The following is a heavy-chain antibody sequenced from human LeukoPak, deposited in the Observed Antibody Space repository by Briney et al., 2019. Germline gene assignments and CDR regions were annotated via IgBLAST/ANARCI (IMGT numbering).Heavy chain of an antibody. V-gene: IGHV3-11*04. CDR3: AREQQRVITSYNWFDP. CDR1: GFSFSDYE. Sequence: PGGSLRLSCAASGFSFSDYEINWVRQAPGKGLEWLSHIDISGNTIHYADSVKGRFTTSRDNAKNSLYLQMNSLRAEDTAVYYCAREQQRVITSYNWFDPWGQGTLVTVSS. D-gene: IGHD3-22*01. CDR2: IDISGNTI. J-gene: IGHJ5*02.